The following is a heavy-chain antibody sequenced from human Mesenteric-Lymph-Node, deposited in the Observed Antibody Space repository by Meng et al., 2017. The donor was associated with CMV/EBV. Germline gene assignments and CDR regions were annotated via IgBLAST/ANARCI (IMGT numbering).Heavy chain of an antibody. CDR2: IRYDGTKK. CDR3: AKDLNRLCVGDCPFLH. J-gene: IGHJ1*01. D-gene: IGHD2-21*01. Sequence: GESLKISCGASGFTFSTYGMVWVRQAPGKGLEWVAFIRYDGTKKYFADSVKGRFTIPRDNSKNTLYLQMNSLRDEDTAVYYCAKDLNRLCVGDCPFLHWGQGTLVTVSS. V-gene: IGHV3-30*02. CDR1: GFTFSTYG.